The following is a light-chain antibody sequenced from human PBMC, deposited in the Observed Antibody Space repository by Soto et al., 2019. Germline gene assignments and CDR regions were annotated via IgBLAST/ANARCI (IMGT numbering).Light chain of an antibody. CDR1: STDIGAYNY. V-gene: IGLV2-14*01. J-gene: IGLJ2*01. Sequence: QSVLAQPASVSGSPGQSITISCTGTSTDIGAYNYVSWYQQHPGKAPKVMISDVSNRPSGVSNRFSGSKSGNTASLTISGLQAEDEADYYCSSYTSTNTLIVFGGGTKVTVL. CDR3: SSYTSTNTLIV. CDR2: DVS.